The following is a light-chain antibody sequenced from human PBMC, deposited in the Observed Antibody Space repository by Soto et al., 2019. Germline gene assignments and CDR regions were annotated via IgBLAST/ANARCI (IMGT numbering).Light chain of an antibody. J-gene: IGKJ1*01. Sequence: QMPHSPSTLSASEEERVTMTCRPGKSIRNWLAWYQQKPGKAPKLLIYDASTLESGVPTRFSGSGSGAEFTLTISSLHPDDFATYYCQQYNILSTFGQGTRVEIK. CDR2: DAS. CDR1: KSIRNW. CDR3: QQYNILST. V-gene: IGKV1-5*01.